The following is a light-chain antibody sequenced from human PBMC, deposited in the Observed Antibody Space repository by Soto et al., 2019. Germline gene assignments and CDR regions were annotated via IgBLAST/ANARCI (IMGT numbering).Light chain of an antibody. CDR1: QSVSRN. V-gene: IGKV3-15*01. J-gene: IGKJ1*01. CDR2: GAT. CDR3: QQYNNWPTWT. Sequence: IVMTQSPATLSVSPGERATLSCRASQSVSRNLAWYQQKPGQAPRLLISGATTRANGIPARFSGSGSGTEFTLTISSLQSEYFAVYYCQQYNNWPTWTLGQGTKVDIK.